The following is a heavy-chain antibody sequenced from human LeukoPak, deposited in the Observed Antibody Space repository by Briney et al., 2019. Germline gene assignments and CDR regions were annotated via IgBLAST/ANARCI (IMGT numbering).Heavy chain of an antibody. V-gene: IGHV3-53*01. J-gene: IGHJ4*02. CDR3: AKDPREYGSGSYLDY. CDR2: IYSDNT. D-gene: IGHD3-10*01. CDR1: GFTVSSNS. Sequence: GGSLRLSCTVSGFTVSSNSMSWVRQAPGKGLEWVSFIYSDNTHYSDSVKGRFTISRDNSKNTLYLQMNSLRAEDTAVYYCAKDPREYGSGSYLDYWGQGTLVTVSS.